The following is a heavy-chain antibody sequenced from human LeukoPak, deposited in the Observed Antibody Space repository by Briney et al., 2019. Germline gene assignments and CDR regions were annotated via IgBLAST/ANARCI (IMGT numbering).Heavy chain of an antibody. J-gene: IGHJ4*02. CDR2: IIPIFGTA. CDR1: GGTFSSYA. V-gene: IGHV1-69*06. CDR3: ARAPGIAAAGTWDVDY. Sequence: ASVKVSCKASGGTFSSYAISWVRQAPGQGLEWMGGIIPIFGTANYAQKFQGRVTITADKSTSTAYMELSSLRSEDTAVYYCARAPGIAAAGTWDVDYWGQGTLVTVSS. D-gene: IGHD6-13*01.